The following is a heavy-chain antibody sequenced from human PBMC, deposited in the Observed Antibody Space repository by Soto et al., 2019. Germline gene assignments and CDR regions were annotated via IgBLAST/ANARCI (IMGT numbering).Heavy chain of an antibody. Sequence: QVQLVQSGAEVKKPGSSVKVSCKASGGTFSSYAISWVRQAPGQGLEWMGGIIPIFGTANYAQKFQGRVTITADESTSTAYMELSSLRSEDTAVYYCARDPLPSSSPPPYSSYGMDVWGQGTTVTVSS. J-gene: IGHJ6*02. V-gene: IGHV1-69*01. D-gene: IGHD6-6*01. CDR2: IIPIFGTA. CDR3: ARDPLPSSSPPPYSSYGMDV. CDR1: GGTFSSYA.